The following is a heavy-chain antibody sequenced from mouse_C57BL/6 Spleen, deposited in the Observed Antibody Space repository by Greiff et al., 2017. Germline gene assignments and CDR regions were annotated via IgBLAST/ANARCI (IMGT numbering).Heavy chain of an antibody. V-gene: IGHV3-6*01. CDR2: ISYDGSN. D-gene: IGHD2-3*01. J-gene: IGHJ4*01. CDR1: GYSITSGYY. CDR3: AREGIYDGYYEDAMDY. Sequence: ESGPGLVKPSQSLSLTCSVTGYSITSGYYWNWIRQFPGNKLEWRGYISYDGSNNYNPSLKNRISITRDTSKNQFFLKLNSVTTEDTAAYYCAREGIYDGYYEDAMDYWGQGTSVTVSS.